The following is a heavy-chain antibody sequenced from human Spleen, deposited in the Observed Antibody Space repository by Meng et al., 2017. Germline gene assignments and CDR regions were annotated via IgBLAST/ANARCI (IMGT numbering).Heavy chain of an antibody. CDR2: IDPKSGDT. CDR1: GYTFSDHF. V-gene: IGHV1-2*06. CDR3: ARGSAGYNIDS. D-gene: IGHD3-9*01. Sequence: ASVKVSCKASGYTFSDHFMYWVRQAPGQGLEWMGRIDPKSGDTHYAQRFQGRVTMTGDTSISTAYMDLSSLTSDDTAVYYCARGSAGYNIDSWGQGTLVTVSS. J-gene: IGHJ4*02.